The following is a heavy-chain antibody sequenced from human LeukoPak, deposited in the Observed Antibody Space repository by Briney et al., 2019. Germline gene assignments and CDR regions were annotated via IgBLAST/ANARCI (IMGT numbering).Heavy chain of an antibody. CDR1: GGFISSYY. D-gene: IGHD3-10*01. Sequence: TLSLTCTVSGGFISSYYWSWIRQSPGMGLEWIGYRDYRGNTDYNPSLKTRVTLSVDTSKNQFSLKLSSVTAADTAVYYCARDDYLGSGRKSGFFDFWGQGIMVTVSS. CDR2: RDYRGNT. V-gene: IGHV4-59*12. J-gene: IGHJ4*02. CDR3: ARDDYLGSGRKSGFFDF.